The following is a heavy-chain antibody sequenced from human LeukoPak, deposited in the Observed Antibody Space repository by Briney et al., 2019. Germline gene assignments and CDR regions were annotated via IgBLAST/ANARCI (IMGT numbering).Heavy chain of an antibody. D-gene: IGHD3-9*01. CDR1: GYTFTSYG. J-gene: IGHJ4*02. Sequence: GASVKVSCKASGYTFTSYGISWVRQAPGQGLEWMGWISAYNGNTNYAQKFQGRVTMTRDTSTSTVYMELSSLRSEDTAVYYCAREVNDILTGLDYWGRGTLVTVSS. CDR2: ISAYNGNT. V-gene: IGHV1-18*04. CDR3: AREVNDILTGLDY.